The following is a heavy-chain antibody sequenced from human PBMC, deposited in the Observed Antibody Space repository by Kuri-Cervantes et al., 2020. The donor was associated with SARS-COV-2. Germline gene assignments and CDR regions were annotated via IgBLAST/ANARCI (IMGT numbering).Heavy chain of an antibody. D-gene: IGHD2-21*01. J-gene: IGHJ4*02. CDR3: AKDRAGVHDF. V-gene: IGHV3-30*04. CDR2: ISSDGKNK. Sequence: GESLKISCGVSGFVFRSQAMHWVRQAPGQGLEWVTFISSDGKNKKCMASGKGRFTISRDNSQNTLYLQMKSLRDEDTAIYYCAKDRAGVHDFWGQGTLVTVSS. CDR1: GFVFRSQA.